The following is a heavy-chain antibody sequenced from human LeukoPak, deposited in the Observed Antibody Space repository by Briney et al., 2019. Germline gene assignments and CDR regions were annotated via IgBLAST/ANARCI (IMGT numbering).Heavy chain of an antibody. Sequence: ASVNVSCKASGYTFTAYYMHWVRQAPGQGLEWMGWINPNSGGTNYAQKFQDRVTMTRDTSISTAYMELSRLRSDDTAVYYCARDRVVVPAAFDYWGQGTLVTVSS. V-gene: IGHV1-2*02. D-gene: IGHD2-2*01. CDR3: ARDRVVVPAAFDY. J-gene: IGHJ4*02. CDR2: INPNSGGT. CDR1: GYTFTAYY.